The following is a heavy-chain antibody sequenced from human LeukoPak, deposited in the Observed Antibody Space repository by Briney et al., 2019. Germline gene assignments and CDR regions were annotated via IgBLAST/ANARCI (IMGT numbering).Heavy chain of an antibody. CDR3: AKDIAPYYYYGSGSDI. Sequence: GGSLRLSCAASGFTFSSYGMHWVRQAPGKGLEWVAVISYDGSNKYYADSVKGRFTISRDNSKNTLYLQMNSLRAEDTAVYYCAKDIAPYYYYGSGSDIWGQGILVTVSS. V-gene: IGHV3-30*18. CDR1: GFTFSSYG. CDR2: ISYDGSNK. D-gene: IGHD3-10*01. J-gene: IGHJ4*02.